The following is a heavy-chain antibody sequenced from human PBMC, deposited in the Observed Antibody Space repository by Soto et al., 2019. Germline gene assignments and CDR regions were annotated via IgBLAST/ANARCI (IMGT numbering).Heavy chain of an antibody. CDR3: TTTFGREWLLIGDDAFDI. D-gene: IGHD3-3*01. J-gene: IGHJ3*02. Sequence: GGSLRLSCAASGFTFSNAWMNWVRQAPGKGLEWVGRIKSKTDGGTTDYAAPVKGRFTISRDDSKNTLYLQMNSLKTEDTAVYYCTTTFGREWLLIGDDAFDIWGQGTMVTVSS. V-gene: IGHV3-15*07. CDR2: IKSKTDGGTT. CDR1: GFTFSNAW.